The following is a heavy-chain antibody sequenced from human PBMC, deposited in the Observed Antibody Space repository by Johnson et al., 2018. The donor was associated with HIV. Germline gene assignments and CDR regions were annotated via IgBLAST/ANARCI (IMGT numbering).Heavy chain of an antibody. CDR3: ARGLRQVAAFDI. J-gene: IGHJ3*02. D-gene: IGHD3-16*01. V-gene: IGHV3-66*01. Sequence: VQLVESGGGLVQPGGSLRLSCAASGFTFSSYWMSWVRQAPGKGLEWVSVIYSGGSTYYADSVKGRFTISRDNSKNTLYLQMNSLRAEDTAVYYCARGLRQVAAFDIWGQGTMVTVSS. CDR1: GFTFSSYW. CDR2: IYSGGST.